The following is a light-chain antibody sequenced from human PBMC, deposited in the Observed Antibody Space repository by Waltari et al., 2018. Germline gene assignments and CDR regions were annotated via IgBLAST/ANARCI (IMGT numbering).Light chain of an antibody. CDR2: DAS. CDR3: QQRRNWPLT. CDR1: ISVGTY. Sequence: RAPLSSRASISVGTYLAGYQQRPRQSPRLLIYDASYRATCIPARFSGSVSETDFTLTISSLQPEDFAVYYCQQRRNWPLTFGGGTRVQI. J-gene: IGKJ4*01. V-gene: IGKV3-11*01.